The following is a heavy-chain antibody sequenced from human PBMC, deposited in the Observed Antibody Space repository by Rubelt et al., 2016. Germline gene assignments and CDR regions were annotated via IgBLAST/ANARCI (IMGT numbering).Heavy chain of an antibody. CDR3: AKDRRAARPGAFDI. J-gene: IGHJ3*02. V-gene: IGHV3-21*04. D-gene: IGHD6-6*01. CDR1: GFTFSNYS. CDR2: ISSRSGYI. Sequence: EVQLLESGGGLVQPGGSLRLSCAASGFTFSNYSMNWVRQAPGKGLEWVSSISSRSGYIYYADSVKGRFTISRDNSKNTLYLQMNSLRAEDTAVYYCAKDRRAARPGAFDIWGQGTMVTVSS.